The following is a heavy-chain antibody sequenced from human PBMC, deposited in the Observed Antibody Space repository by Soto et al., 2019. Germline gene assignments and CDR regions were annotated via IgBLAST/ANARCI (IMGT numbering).Heavy chain of an antibody. Sequence: PSETLSLTCTVSGGSISSYYWSWIRQPPGKGLEWIGYIYYSGSTNYNPSLKSRVTISVDTSKNQFSLKLSSVTAADTAVYYCARVFSPEIHSDSSSGGPVAYSGQRTLVTVSS. CDR3: ARVFSPEIHSDSSSGGPVAY. J-gene: IGHJ4*02. V-gene: IGHV4-59*01. CDR2: IYYSGST. CDR1: GGSISSYY. D-gene: IGHD6-6*01.